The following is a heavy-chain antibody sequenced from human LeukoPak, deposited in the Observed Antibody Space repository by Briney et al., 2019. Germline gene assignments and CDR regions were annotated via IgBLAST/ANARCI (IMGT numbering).Heavy chain of an antibody. V-gene: IGHV1-2*02. CDR3: ARSRRPFMQWHPSVVPHNWFDP. Sequence: GASVKVSCKASGYTFTGYYMHWVRQAPGQGLEWMGWINPNSGGTNYAQKFQGRVTMTRDTSISTAYMELSRLRSDDTAVYYCARSRRPFMQWHPSVVPHNWFDPWGQGTLVTVSS. CDR2: INPNSGGT. J-gene: IGHJ5*02. D-gene: IGHD6-19*01. CDR1: GYTFTGYY.